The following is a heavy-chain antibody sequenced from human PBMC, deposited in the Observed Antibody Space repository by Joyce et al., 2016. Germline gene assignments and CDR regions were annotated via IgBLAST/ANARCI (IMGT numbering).Heavy chain of an antibody. J-gene: IGHJ6*02. D-gene: IGHD3-22*01. CDR2: ISSDSTYI. CDR1: GFTFSTSS. V-gene: IGHV3-21*02. CDR3: ARGGIVYDYSMDL. Sequence: EVQLVESGGGLVKPGGSLRISCAASGFTFSTSSMSWFRRAPGKGLECVSAISSDSTYIFYADSVTSRFTVSRDNAKNSLYLQMNSLRAEDTAVFFCARGGIVYDYSMDLWGQGTTVTVSS.